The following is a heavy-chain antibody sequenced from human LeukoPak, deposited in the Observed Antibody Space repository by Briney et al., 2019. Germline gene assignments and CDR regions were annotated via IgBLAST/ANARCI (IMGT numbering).Heavy chain of an antibody. D-gene: IGHD6-13*01. CDR3: ARQGGGEAAGTDFDY. CDR2: IYPGDSDT. V-gene: IGHV5-51*01. J-gene: IGHJ4*02. CDR1: GYSFTSYW. Sequence: GESLKISCKGSGYSFTSYWIGWVRQMPGKGLEWMGIIYPGDSDTRYSPSFQGQVTISADKSISTAYLPRSSLKASDTAMYYCARQGGGEAAGTDFDYWGQGTLVTVSS.